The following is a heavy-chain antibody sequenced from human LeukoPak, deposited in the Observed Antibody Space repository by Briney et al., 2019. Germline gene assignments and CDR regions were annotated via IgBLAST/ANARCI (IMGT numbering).Heavy chain of an antibody. V-gene: IGHV3-53*01. J-gene: IGHJ4*02. CDR3: AKSSYSSGYYRFDS. Sequence: GGSLRLSCAASGFTVSSNYMSWVRQAPGKGLEWVSVIYSGGSTYYADSVKGRFTVSRDTSKNTLYLQMNSLRGEDTAVYYCAKSSYSSGYYRFDSWGQGTLVTVSS. CDR1: GFTVSSNY. D-gene: IGHD6-19*01. CDR2: IYSGGST.